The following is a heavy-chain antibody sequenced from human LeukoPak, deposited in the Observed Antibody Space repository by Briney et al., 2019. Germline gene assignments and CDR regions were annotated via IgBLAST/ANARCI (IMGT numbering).Heavy chain of an antibody. J-gene: IGHJ4*02. CDR3: AKLATSDTGETY. CDR1: GYTFTINH. D-gene: IGHD3-16*01. CDR2: INPSGDST. Sequence: ASVKVSCKASGYTFTINHIHWVRQAPGQGLEWMGVINPSGDSTTYAQNFQGRVTMTRDTSTSTVYIELRSLRPEDTAIYYCAKLATSDTGETYWGQGTLVTVSS. V-gene: IGHV1-46*01.